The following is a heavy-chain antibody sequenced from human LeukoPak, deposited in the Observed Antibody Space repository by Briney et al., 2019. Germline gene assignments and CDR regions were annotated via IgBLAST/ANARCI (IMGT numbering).Heavy chain of an antibody. D-gene: IGHD6-13*01. V-gene: IGHV4-34*01. Sequence: SETLSLTCAVYGGSFSGYFWSWIRQPPGKGLEWIGEISHSGSTNHNPSLKSRVTISLDTSKNQFSLRLSSVTAADTAVYYCATLRYSSSWFNYWGQGTLVTVSS. J-gene: IGHJ4*02. CDR2: ISHSGST. CDR3: ATLRYSSSWFNY. CDR1: GGSFSGYF.